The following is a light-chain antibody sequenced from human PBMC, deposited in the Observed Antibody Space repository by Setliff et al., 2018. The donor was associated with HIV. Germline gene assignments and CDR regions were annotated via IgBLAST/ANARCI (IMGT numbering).Light chain of an antibody. Sequence: QSVLTQPASVSGSPGQSITISCTGTSSDVGGYNYVSWYQQHPGKAPKLMIHEVSNRPPGVSNRFSGSKSGNTASLTISGLRAEDEANYYCTSYTSSITLVVFGGGTKVTVL. CDR3: TSYTSSITLVV. CDR2: EVS. CDR1: SSDVGGYNY. J-gene: IGLJ2*01. V-gene: IGLV2-14*01.